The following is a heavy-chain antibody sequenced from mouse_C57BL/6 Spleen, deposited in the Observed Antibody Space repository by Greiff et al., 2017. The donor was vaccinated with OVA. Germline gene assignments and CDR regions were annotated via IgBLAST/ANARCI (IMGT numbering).Heavy chain of an antibody. CDR1: GFTFSDAW. J-gene: IGHJ3*01. CDR3: TRPLYYGSTSFAD. Sequence: EVQVVESGGGLVQPGGSMKLSCAASGFTFSDAWMDWVRQSPEKGLEWVAEIRNKANNHATYYAESVKGRFTISRDDSKSSVYLQMNSLRAEDTGIYYCTRPLYYGSTSFADGGKGTLVTVSA. D-gene: IGHD1-1*01. V-gene: IGHV6-6*01. CDR2: IRNKANNHAT.